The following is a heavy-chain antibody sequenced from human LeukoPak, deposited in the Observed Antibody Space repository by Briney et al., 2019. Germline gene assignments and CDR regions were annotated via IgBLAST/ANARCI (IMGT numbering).Heavy chain of an antibody. CDR1: GYRFTTYW. V-gene: IGHV5-51*01. CDR2: IYPGDSDT. CDR3: ARRHSSSWDPFEY. D-gene: IGHD6-13*01. Sequence: LGEALKISCNGSGYRFTTYWIAWGRPLPGKGLGWVGIIYPGDSDTRYSPSFQGQATISADKSINTAYLQWSSLKASDTAMYYCARRHSSSWDPFEYWGQGTLVTVSS. J-gene: IGHJ4*02.